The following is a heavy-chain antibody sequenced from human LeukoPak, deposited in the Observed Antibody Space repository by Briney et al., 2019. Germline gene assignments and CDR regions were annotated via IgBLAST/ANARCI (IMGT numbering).Heavy chain of an antibody. Sequence: GGSLRLSCAASGFTLCGYIMNWVRQAPGRGVEWVSFIGSSGNTIYYADSVKGRFTISRDNAKNSLDLQMNSLRAEDTAVYYCARDQWLDYWGQGKLVTVSS. D-gene: IGHD6-19*01. CDR1: GFTLCGYI. J-gene: IGHJ4*02. CDR2: IGSSGNTI. CDR3: ARDQWLDY. V-gene: IGHV3-48*01.